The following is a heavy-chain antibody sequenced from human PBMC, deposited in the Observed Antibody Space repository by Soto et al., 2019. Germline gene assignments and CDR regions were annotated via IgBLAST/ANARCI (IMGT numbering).Heavy chain of an antibody. CDR3: ARGTGGVAGTMGRLQH. Sequence: SETLSLTCTVSGGSISSYYWSWIRQPPGKGLEWIGYIYYSGSTNYNPSLKSRVTISVDTSKNQFSLKLSSVTAADTAVYYCARGTGGVAGTMGRLQHWGQGTLVTVSS. J-gene: IGHJ1*01. V-gene: IGHV4-59*01. D-gene: IGHD6-19*01. CDR2: IYYSGST. CDR1: GGSISSYY.